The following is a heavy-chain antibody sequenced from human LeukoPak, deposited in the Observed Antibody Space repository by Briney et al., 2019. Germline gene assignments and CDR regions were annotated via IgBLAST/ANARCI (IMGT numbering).Heavy chain of an antibody. V-gene: IGHV4-34*01. D-gene: IGHD3/OR15-3a*01. CDR3: AFSWTKTKTLDY. CDR1: GGSFSGYY. CDR2: IYYSGST. J-gene: IGHJ4*02. Sequence: SETLSLTCAVYGGSFSGYYWSWIRQPPGKGLEWIGSIYYSGSTYYNPSLKSRVTISVDTSKNQFSLKLSSVTAADTAVYYCAFSWTKTKTLDYWGQGTLVTVSS.